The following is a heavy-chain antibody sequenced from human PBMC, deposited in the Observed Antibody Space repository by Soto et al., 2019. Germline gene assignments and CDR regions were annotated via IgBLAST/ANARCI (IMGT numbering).Heavy chain of an antibody. J-gene: IGHJ4*02. CDR2: INSDGTIT. CDR1: GFTFSAYW. V-gene: IGHV3-74*01. CDR3: AREYYGSGI. D-gene: IGHD3-10*01. Sequence: EVQLVESGGALIQPGGSLRISCAASGFTFSAYWMFWVRQAPGKGLVWLSRINSDGTITDYADSVRGRFTISRDNAENTLYLQLNSLRADATAVYYCAREYYGSGIWGQGTLVTVSS.